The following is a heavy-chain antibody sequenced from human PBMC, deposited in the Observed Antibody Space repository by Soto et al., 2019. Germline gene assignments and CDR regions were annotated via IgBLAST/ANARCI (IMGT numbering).Heavy chain of an antibody. V-gene: IGHV4-39*01. CDR3: ARHGSSSWYGRNWFDP. D-gene: IGHD6-13*01. CDR1: VGSISSSSYY. CDR2: IYYSGST. J-gene: IGHJ5*02. Sequence: SKTLSLTCTVSVGSISSSSYYWVWIRHPPGKGLEWIGSIYYSGSTYYNPSLKSRVTISVDTSKNQFSLKLSSVTAADTAVYYCARHGSSSWYGRNWFDPWGQGTLVTVSS.